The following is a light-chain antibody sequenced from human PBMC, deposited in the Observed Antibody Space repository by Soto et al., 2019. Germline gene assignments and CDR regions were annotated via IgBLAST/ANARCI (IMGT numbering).Light chain of an antibody. Sequence: EIVMTQSPATLSVSPGEKATLSCRASQSVSNDLAWYQQKPGKAPRVLVYGASTTATGVPGRFRGSGSGTEFTLTINSLQSEDFAVYYCQQYHNWYSFGQGTKLDIK. J-gene: IGKJ2*03. CDR2: GAS. V-gene: IGKV3-15*01. CDR1: QSVSND. CDR3: QQYHNWYS.